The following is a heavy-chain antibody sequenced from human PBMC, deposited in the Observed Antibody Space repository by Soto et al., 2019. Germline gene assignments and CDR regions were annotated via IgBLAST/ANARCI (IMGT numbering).Heavy chain of an antibody. V-gene: IGHV1-46*03. CDR1: GYTFTSYY. Sequence: ASVELSCTASGYTFTSYYRHWVRQDPGQGLEWMGIINPSGGSTSYAQKFQGRVTMTRDTSTSTVYMELSSLRSEDTAVYYCARDLAADELWFDYWGQGPLVTVSS. CDR3: ARDLAADELWFDY. J-gene: IGHJ5*01. CDR2: INPSGGST. D-gene: IGHD2-15*01.